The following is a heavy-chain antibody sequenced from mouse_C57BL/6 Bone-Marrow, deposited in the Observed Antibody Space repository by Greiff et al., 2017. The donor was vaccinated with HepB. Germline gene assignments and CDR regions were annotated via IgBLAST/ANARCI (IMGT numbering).Heavy chain of an antibody. CDR2: IYPGDGDT. J-gene: IGHJ4*01. Sequence: QVQLRRSGPELVKPGASVKISCTAAGYAFSSSWMNWVKQRPGKGLEWIGRIYPGDGDTNYNGKFKGKATLTADKSSSTAYMQLSSLTSEDSAVYFCASRIYYGSHVANYYAFASCGQCTSLPLSS. D-gene: IGHD2-2*01. CDR1: GYAFSSSW. V-gene: IGHV1-82*01. CDR3: ASRIYYGSHVANYYAFAS.